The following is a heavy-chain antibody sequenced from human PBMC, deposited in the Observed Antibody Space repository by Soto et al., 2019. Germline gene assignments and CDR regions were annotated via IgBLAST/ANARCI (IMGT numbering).Heavy chain of an antibody. D-gene: IGHD3-10*01. Sequence: GGALRRSGVGSGVPVSAYGMKWVRVSPGKGLEGVCCIGGSGTTIYCAVSVKCRFTISRDNFGNTMYLQMNSVRVEFTAVYYCATSVRPLSWFDPCGQGPRVTVSS. V-gene: IGHV3-23*01. CDR2: IGGSGTTI. CDR3: ATSVRPLSWFDP. CDR1: GVPVSAYG. J-gene: IGHJ5*02.